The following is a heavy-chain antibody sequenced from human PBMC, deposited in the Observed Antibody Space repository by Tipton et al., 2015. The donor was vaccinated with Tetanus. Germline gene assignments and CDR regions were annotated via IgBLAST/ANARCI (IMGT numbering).Heavy chain of an antibody. CDR2: IYYSGST. J-gene: IGHJ5*02. CDR1: RGSISSSNYY. D-gene: IGHD3-16*02. CDR3: ARHPLRPISSAGLGELSGGNWFDP. Sequence: TLSLTCTVSRGSISSSNYYWGWIRQPPGKGLEWIGSIYYSGSTYYNPSLKSRVTISVDTSKNQFSLKLSSVTAADTAVYYCARHPLRPISSAGLGELSGGNWFDPWGQGTLVTVSS. V-gene: IGHV4-39*01.